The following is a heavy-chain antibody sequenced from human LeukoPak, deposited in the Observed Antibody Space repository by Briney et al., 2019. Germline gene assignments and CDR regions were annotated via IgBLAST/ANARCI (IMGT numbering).Heavy chain of an antibody. CDR1: GFTFNKSW. V-gene: IGHV3-15*01. Sequence: GGSLRLSCAASGFTFNKSWMSWVRQAPGKGLEWVGRIKSNAGGGTTDYAAPVKGRFSISRDDSKNTLYLQMSSLKTEDTAVYYCTSDLECVNCHEGRYWGQGTLVTVSS. CDR2: IKSNAGGGTT. J-gene: IGHJ4*02. D-gene: IGHD1-1*01. CDR3: TSDLECVNCHEGRY.